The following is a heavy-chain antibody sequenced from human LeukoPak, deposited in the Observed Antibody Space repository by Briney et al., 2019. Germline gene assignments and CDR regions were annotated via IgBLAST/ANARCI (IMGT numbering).Heavy chain of an antibody. CDR2: ITGSGDKT. J-gene: IGHJ4*02. CDR1: GFIFRSYP. D-gene: IGHD1-26*01. CDR3: AKENPVGGTNYFDY. V-gene: IGHV3-23*01. Sequence: PGGSLRLSCAASGFIFRSYPMSWVRQAPGKGLEWVSAITGSGDKTYYADSVKGRFTISRDNSKNTLSLQMNSLRAEDTAVYYCAKENPVGGTNYFDYWGQGTLVTVSS.